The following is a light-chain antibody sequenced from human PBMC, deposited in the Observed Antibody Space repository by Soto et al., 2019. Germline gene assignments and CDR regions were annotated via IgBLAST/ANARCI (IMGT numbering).Light chain of an antibody. J-gene: IGKJ2*01. CDR3: QQYDSLPYT. Sequence: DIQMTQSPSSLSASVGDRVTITCQASQDLRNNLNWFLQTPGKAPKLLIYKASYLETGVPVPSRFRGGGSGTHFSFTITSLQPEDIGTYYCQQYDSLPYTFGQGTKLEI. CDR1: QDLRNN. V-gene: IGKV1-33*01. CDR2: KAS.